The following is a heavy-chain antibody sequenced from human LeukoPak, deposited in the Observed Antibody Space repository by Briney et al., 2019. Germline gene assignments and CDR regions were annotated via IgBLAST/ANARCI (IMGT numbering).Heavy chain of an antibody. CDR1: GYSISTGYF. CDR2: IYHRGTT. D-gene: IGHD3-22*01. V-gene: IGHV4-38-2*02. CDR3: ARDGAVSGYSFDY. J-gene: IGHJ4*02. Sequence: PSETLSLTCTVSGYSISTGYFWGWIRQPPGKGLEWIGNIYHRGTTYYNPSIMTRVNIAVDTSKNQLSLKLTSVTAADTAVYYCARDGAVSGYSFDYWGQGILVTVSS.